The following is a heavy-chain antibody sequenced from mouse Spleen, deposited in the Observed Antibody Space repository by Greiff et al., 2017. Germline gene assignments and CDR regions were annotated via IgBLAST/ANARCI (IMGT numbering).Heavy chain of an antibody. V-gene: IGHV14-4*01. CDR2: IDPENGDT. CDR3: TRLTGMGD. Sequence: VQLQQSGAELVRPGASVKLSCTASGFNIKDDYMHWVKQRPEQGLEWIGWIDPENGDTEYASKFQGKATITADTSSNTAYLQLSSLTSEDTAVYYCTRLTGMGDWGQGTTLTVSS. D-gene: IGHD4-1*01. CDR1: GFNIKDDY. J-gene: IGHJ2*01.